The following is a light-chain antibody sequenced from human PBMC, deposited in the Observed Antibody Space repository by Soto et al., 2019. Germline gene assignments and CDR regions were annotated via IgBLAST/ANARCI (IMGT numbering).Light chain of an antibody. J-gene: IGKJ4*01. CDR1: QSVSSSY. Sequence: EIVLTQSPGTLSLSPGERATLSCRASQSVSSSYLAWYQQKPGQAHRLLIYGASSRATGIPDRFSGSGSGTDFTLTISRLEPEDFAVYYCQQYGSSPGVTFGGGTKVEIK. V-gene: IGKV3-20*01. CDR3: QQYGSSPGVT. CDR2: GAS.